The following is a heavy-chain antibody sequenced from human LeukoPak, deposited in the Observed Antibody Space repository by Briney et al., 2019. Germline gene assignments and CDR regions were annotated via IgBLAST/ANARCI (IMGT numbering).Heavy chain of an antibody. Sequence: SETLSLTCTVSGGSISSSSYYWGWIRQPPGKGLEWIGSIYYSGSTYYNPSLKSRVTISIDTSKNQFSLKLTSVTAADTAVYYCASTSSGYYPTIDYWGQGTLVTVSS. CDR3: ASTSSGYYPTIDY. D-gene: IGHD3-22*01. V-gene: IGHV4-39*01. CDR2: IYYSGST. CDR1: GGSISSSSYY. J-gene: IGHJ4*02.